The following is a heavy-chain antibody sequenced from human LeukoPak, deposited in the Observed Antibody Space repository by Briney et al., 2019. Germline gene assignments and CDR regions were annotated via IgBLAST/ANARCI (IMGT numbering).Heavy chain of an antibody. D-gene: IGHD2-21*02. CDR1: GGSINGNY. J-gene: IGHJ5*02. CDR2: IYDEGTT. CDR3: ARVFRGAVTANWFDL. Sequence: SETLSLTCSVSGGSINGNYWTWIRQPPGKGLERIGNIYDEGTTNYNPSLESRLTMSIDTSASHFSLTLRSVTAADTAVYYCARVFRGAVTANWFDLWGQGTLVSVSS. V-gene: IGHV4-59*01.